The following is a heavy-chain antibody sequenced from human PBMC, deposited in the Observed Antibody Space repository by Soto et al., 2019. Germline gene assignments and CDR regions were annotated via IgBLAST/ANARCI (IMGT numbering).Heavy chain of an antibody. D-gene: IGHD2-8*01. V-gene: IGHV1-46*01. CDR3: ANDFTGCINGVCLTPPLNHFDY. CDR1: GYTFTSYY. J-gene: IGHJ4*02. Sequence: GASVKVSCKASGYTFTSYYMHWVRQAPGQGLEWMGIINPSGGSTSYAQKFQGRVTMTRDTSTSTVYMELSSLRSEDTAVYYCANDFTGCINGVCLTPPLNHFDYWGQGNLVTVSS. CDR2: INPSGGST.